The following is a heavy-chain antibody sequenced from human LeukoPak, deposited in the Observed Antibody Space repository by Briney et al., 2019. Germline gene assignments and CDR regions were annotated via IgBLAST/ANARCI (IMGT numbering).Heavy chain of an antibody. J-gene: IGHJ4*02. CDR2: INPSGGST. Sequence: ASVKVSCKASGYTFTSYYMHWVRQAPGQGLEGMGIINPSGGSTSYAQKFQGRVTMTRDMSTSTVYMELSSLRSEDTAVYYCARDATGRPRRITIFGVVGYYFDYWGQGTLVTVSS. CDR1: GYTFTSYY. CDR3: ARDATGRPRRITIFGVVGYYFDY. V-gene: IGHV1-46*01. D-gene: IGHD3-3*01.